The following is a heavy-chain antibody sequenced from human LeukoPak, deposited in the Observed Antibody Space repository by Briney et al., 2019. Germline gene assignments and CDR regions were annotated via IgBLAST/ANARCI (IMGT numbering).Heavy chain of an antibody. CDR2: IFHGGST. CDR1: GGSRINAGW. CDR3: ARDLGYYYGLDI. J-gene: IGHJ6*02. D-gene: IGHD3-16*01. Sequence: PSETLSLTCDVSGGSRINAGWWSWVRQPPGKGLEWIGEIFHGGSTKYNPSLESRVTISVDKSNHQFTLEMNSVTAADTAIYYCARDLGYYYGLDIWSRGTTVTVSS. V-gene: IGHV4-4*02.